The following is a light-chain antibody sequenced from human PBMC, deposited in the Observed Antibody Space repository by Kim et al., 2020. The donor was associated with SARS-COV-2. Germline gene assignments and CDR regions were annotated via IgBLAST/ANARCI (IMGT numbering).Light chain of an antibody. Sequence: EIVLTQSPGTLSLSPGERATLSCRASQRISTNYLAWYQQKPGQAPRLLIKGASIRVTGIPDRFSGSGSGTDFTLSISGLEPEDFAVYYCQQYGGSPLTFGGGTKVDIK. CDR2: GAS. CDR1: QRISTNY. J-gene: IGKJ4*01. CDR3: QQYGGSPLT. V-gene: IGKV3-20*01.